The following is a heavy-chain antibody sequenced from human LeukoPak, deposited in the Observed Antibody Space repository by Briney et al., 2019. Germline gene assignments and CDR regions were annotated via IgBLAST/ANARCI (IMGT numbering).Heavy chain of an antibody. CDR3: ARESGFGALFPHCMDV. CDR2: ISGSGGST. J-gene: IGHJ6*02. CDR1: GFTFSSYA. D-gene: IGHD3-10*01. Sequence: GRSLRLSCAASGFTFSSYAMSWVRQAPGKGLEWVSAISGSGGSTYYADSVKGRFTISRDNSKNTLYLQMNSLRAEDTAVYYCARESGFGALFPHCMDVWGQGTTVTVSS. V-gene: IGHV3-23*01.